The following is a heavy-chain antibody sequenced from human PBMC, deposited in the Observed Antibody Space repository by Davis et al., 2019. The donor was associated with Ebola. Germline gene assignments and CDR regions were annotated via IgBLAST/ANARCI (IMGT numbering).Heavy chain of an antibody. Sequence: ASVKVSCKASGYTFSRHFVHWVRQVPGQGLEWMGIINPSGGSTSYAQKFQGRVTMTRDTSTSTVYMELSSLRSEDTAVYYCARELNHYYDSSGIPHDYWGQGTLVTVSS. CDR1: GYTFSRHF. V-gene: IGHV1-46*01. CDR2: INPSGGST. CDR3: ARELNHYYDSSGIPHDY. D-gene: IGHD3-22*01. J-gene: IGHJ4*02.